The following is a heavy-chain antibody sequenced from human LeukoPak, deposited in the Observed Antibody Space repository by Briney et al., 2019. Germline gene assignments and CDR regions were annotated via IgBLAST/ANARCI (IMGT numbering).Heavy chain of an antibody. CDR1: GFTFANYD. D-gene: IGHD2-21*02. CDR2: MSATGSDI. J-gene: IGHJ2*01. CDR3: AKDLVTWASGNWYFDG. Sequence: GGSLRLSCAAAGFTFANYDISCVRQAPGKRLQWVSTMSATGSDIHHADSVKGCFTISRDNSKNTLYLQMNTLTAENTAVYYCAKDLVTWASGNWYFDGWGRGSLVTVSS. V-gene: IGHV3-23*01.